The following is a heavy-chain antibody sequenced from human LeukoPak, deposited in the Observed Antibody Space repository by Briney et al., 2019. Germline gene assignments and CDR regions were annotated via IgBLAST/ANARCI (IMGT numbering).Heavy chain of an antibody. D-gene: IGHD2-2*01. CDR3: ARDFVVVPAAMAVRGGATYYGMDV. Sequence: PGGSLRLSCAASGFTFSSYSMNWVRQAPGKGLEWVSSISSSSSYIYYADSVKGRFIISRDNAKNSLYLQMNSLRAEDTAVYYCARDFVVVPAAMAVRGGATYYGMDVWGQGTTVTVSS. J-gene: IGHJ6*02. CDR1: GFTFSSYS. V-gene: IGHV3-21*01. CDR2: ISSSSSYI.